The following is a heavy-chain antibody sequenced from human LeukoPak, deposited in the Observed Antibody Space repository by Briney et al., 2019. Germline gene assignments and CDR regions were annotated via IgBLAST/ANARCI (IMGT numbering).Heavy chain of an antibody. CDR1: GGSISSGSYY. D-gene: IGHD6-19*01. CDR2: IYTSGST. J-gene: IGHJ4*02. V-gene: IGHV4-61*02. CDR3: AREVDSSGWYVPQRYSIDY. Sequence: PSQTLSLTCTVSGGSISSGSYYWSWIRQPAGKGLEWIGRIYTSGSTNYNPSLKSRVTISVDTSKNRFSLKLSSVTAADTAVYYCAREVDSSGWYVPQRYSIDYWGQGTLVTVSS.